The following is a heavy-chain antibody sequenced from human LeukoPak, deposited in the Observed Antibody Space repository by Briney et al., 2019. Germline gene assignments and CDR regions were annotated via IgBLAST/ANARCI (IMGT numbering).Heavy chain of an antibody. V-gene: IGHV1-3*03. Sequence: ASVKVSCKASGYTFTSYAMHWVRQAPGQRLEWMGWINAGNGNTKYSQEFQGRVTITRDTSASTAYMELSSLRSEDMAVYYCARTRQQWLVNDAFDIWGQGTMVTVSS. CDR2: INAGNGNT. CDR1: GYTFTSYA. J-gene: IGHJ3*02. D-gene: IGHD6-19*01. CDR3: ARTRQQWLVNDAFDI.